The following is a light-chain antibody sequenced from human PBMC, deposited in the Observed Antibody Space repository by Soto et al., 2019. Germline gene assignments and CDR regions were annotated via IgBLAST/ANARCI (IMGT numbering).Light chain of an antibody. J-gene: IGLJ3*02. V-gene: IGLV8-61*01. Sequence: QTVVTQEPSFSVSPGGTVTLTCALGSGSVSTNNYPSWCQQTPGQPPRTLIFRTNTRSSGVPDRFSGSILGSKAALTITGAQADDESDYYCVLYMGRGIWVFGGGTKVTVL. CDR3: VLYMGRGIWV. CDR1: SGSVSTNNY. CDR2: RTN.